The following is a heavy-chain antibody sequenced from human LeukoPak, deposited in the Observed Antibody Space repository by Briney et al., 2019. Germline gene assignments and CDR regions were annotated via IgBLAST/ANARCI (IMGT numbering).Heavy chain of an antibody. D-gene: IGHD2-2*02. Sequence: GGSLRLSCAASGVTSNYMTWVRQAPGKGLEWVSAISGSGGSTYYADSVKGRFTISRDNSKNTLYLQMNSLRAEDTAVYYCANLGYCSSTSCYTSYYWGQGTLVTVSS. CDR2: ISGSGGST. CDR1: GVTSNY. J-gene: IGHJ4*02. V-gene: IGHV3-23*01. CDR3: ANLGYCSSTSCYTSYY.